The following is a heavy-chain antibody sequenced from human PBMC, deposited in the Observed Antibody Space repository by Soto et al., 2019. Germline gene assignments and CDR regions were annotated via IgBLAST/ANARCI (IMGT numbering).Heavy chain of an antibody. D-gene: IGHD3-9*01. CDR1: GGTFSSYA. CDR3: ARSPGGLTGYYGWFDP. Sequence: ASVKVSCKASGGTFSSYAISWVRQAPGQGLEWMGGIIPIFGTANYAQKFQGRVTITADESTGTAYMELGSLGSEDTAVYYCARSPGGLTGYYGWFDPWGQGTLVTVSS. J-gene: IGHJ5*02. V-gene: IGHV1-69*13. CDR2: IIPIFGTA.